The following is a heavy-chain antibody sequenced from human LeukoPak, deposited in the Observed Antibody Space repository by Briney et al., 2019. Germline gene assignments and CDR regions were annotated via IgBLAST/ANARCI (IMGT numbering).Heavy chain of an antibody. CDR2: IIPIFGTE. D-gene: IGHD3-3*01. CDR1: GGTFSSYA. J-gene: IGHJ4*02. V-gene: IGHV1-69*13. Sequence: ASVKVSCKASGGTFSSYAISWVRQAPGQGLEWMGGIIPIFGTENYAQKFQGRVTITADESTSTAYMELSSLRSEDTAVYDCATRITIFGQHDYWGQGTLVTVSS. CDR3: ATRITIFGQHDY.